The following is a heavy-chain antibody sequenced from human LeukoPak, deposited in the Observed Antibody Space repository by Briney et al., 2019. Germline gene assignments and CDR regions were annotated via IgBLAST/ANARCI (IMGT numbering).Heavy chain of an antibody. D-gene: IGHD3-3*01. CDR2: IYYSGRT. CDR3: ARDRYDSYPMDV. CDR1: GGSISSGDYY. J-gene: IGHJ6*02. Sequence: SETLSLTCTVSGGSISSGDYYWSWIRQHPGKGLEWIGYIYYSGRTYYNPSLRSRVTISVDTSKNQFSLKLSSVTAAGTAVYYCARDRYDSYPMDVWGQGTTVTVSS. V-gene: IGHV4-31*03.